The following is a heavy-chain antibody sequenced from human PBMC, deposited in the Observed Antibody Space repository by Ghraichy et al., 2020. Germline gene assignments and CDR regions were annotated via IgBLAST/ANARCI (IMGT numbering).Heavy chain of an antibody. J-gene: IGHJ5*02. CDR3: ARATYSDNSVFVPFDP. Sequence: SETLSLTCTVSGGSISSFYWSWIRQPPGKGLEWIGYIYYTGSTNYNPSLKSRVTISVDTSENQFSLRLGSVTAADTAIYYCARATYSDNSVFVPFDPWGQGTLVTVSS. D-gene: IGHD3-22*01. CDR1: GGSISSFY. CDR2: IYYTGST. V-gene: IGHV4-59*01.